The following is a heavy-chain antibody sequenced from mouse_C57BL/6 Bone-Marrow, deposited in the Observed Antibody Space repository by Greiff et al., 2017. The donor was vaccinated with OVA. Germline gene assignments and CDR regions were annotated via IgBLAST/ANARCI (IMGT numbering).Heavy chain of an antibody. V-gene: IGHV5-4*01. CDR2: ISDGGSYT. CDR3: ARDLAARSYAMDY. J-gene: IGHJ4*01. CDR1: GFTFSSYA. Sequence: VQLKESGGGLVKPGGSLKLSCAASGFTFSSYAMSWVRQTPEKRLEWVATISDGGSYTYYPDNVKGRFTISRDNAKNNLYLQMSHLKSEDTAMYYCARDLAARSYAMDYWGQGTSVTVSS.